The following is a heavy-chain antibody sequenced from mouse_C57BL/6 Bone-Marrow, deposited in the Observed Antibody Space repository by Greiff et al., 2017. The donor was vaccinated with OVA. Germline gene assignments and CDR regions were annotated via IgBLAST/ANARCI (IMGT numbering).Heavy chain of an antibody. D-gene: IGHD3-2*02. J-gene: IGHJ3*01. V-gene: IGHV1-42*01. CDR3: ASGGRLRLRYAWFAY. CDR2: INPSTGGT. CDR1: GYSFTGYY. Sequence: VQLQQSGPELVKPGASVKISCKASGYSFTGYYMNWVKQSPEKSLEWIGEINPSTGGTTYNQKFKAKATLTVDKSSSTAYMQLKSLTSEDSAVYYCASGGRLRLRYAWFAYWGQGTLVTVSA.